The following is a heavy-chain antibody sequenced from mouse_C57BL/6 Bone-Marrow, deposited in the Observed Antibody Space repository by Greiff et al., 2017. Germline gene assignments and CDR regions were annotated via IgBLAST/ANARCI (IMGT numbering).Heavy chain of an antibody. D-gene: IGHD2-4*01. CDR1: GYTFTSYW. Sequence: VHLQQPGAELVRPGSSVKLSCKASGYTFTSYWMHWVKQRPIQGLEWIGNIDPSDSEPHSNPKFKDKATLTVDKSSSTAYMQLSSLTSEDSAVDYCARSIYYDYDVDWYFDVWGTGTTVTVSS. J-gene: IGHJ1*03. V-gene: IGHV1-52*01. CDR3: ARSIYYDYDVDWYFDV. CDR2: IDPSDSEP.